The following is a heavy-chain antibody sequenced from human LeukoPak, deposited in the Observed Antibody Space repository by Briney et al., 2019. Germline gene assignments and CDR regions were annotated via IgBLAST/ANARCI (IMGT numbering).Heavy chain of an antibody. D-gene: IGHD1-26*01. J-gene: IGHJ3*02. CDR1: GFTFSSYS. V-gene: IGHV3-48*01. Sequence: PGGSLRLSCAASGFTFSSYSVNWVRQAPGKGLEWVSHISSSSSTIYYADSVKGRFTISRDNAKNSLYLQMNSLRAEDTAVYYCARESGSWDAFDIWGRGTMVTVSS. CDR3: ARESGSWDAFDI. CDR2: ISSSSSTI.